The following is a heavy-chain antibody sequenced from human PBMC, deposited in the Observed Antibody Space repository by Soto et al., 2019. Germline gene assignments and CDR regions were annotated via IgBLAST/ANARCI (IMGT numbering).Heavy chain of an antibody. D-gene: IGHD6-13*01. CDR3: ARSLSAAAGTGYYFDY. V-gene: IGHV6-1*01. CDR1: GDRVSSNSAA. CDR2: TYYRSKWYN. J-gene: IGHJ4*02. Sequence: PSQTLSLTCAISGDRVSSNSAAWNWIRPSPSRGLEWLGRTYYRSKWYNDYAVSVKSRITINPDTSKNQFSLQLNSVTPEDTAVYYCARSLSAAAGTGYYFDYWGQGTLVTVSS.